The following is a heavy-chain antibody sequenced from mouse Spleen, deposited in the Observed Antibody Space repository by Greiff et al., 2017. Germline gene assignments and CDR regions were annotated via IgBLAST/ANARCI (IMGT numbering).Heavy chain of an antibody. CDR2: IDPSDSYP. Sequence: QVHVKQSGAELVKPGASVKMSCKASGYTFTSYWMHWVKQRPGQGLEWIGVIDPSDSYPSYNQKFKGKATLTVDTSSSTAYMQLSSLTSEDSAVYYCTSLYYGSSYGELRDYWGQGTSVTVSS. CDR3: TSLYYGSSYGELRDY. CDR1: GYTFTSYW. V-gene: IGHV1S127*01. J-gene: IGHJ4*01. D-gene: IGHD1-1*01.